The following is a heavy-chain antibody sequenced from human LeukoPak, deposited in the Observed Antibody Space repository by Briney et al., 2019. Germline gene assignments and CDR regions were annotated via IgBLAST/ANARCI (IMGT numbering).Heavy chain of an antibody. V-gene: IGHV3-30-3*01. CDR3: ARDFLHYYDNSGYTDY. D-gene: IGHD3-22*01. J-gene: IGHJ4*02. CDR1: GFTFSSYG. CDR2: ISYDGSSK. Sequence: QPGGSLRLSCAASGFTFSSYGMHWVRQAPGKGLEWVAVISYDGSSKYYPDSVKGRFTISRDNSKNTLYLQMNSLRAEDTAVYYCARDFLHYYDNSGYTDYWGQGTVVTVSS.